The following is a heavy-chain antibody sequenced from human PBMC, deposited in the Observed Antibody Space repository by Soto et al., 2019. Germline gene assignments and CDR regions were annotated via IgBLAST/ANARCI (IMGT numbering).Heavy chain of an antibody. CDR3: AKKERYSGYAPFDY. Sequence: GGSLRLSCAASGFTFSSYVMSWVRQAPGKGLEWVSAVSTSGGSTFYASSVKGRFATSRDNSKKTLYPQMNSLRAEGTAGYYFAKKERYSGYAPFDYCGQGPLVTVYS. V-gene: IGHV3-23*01. CDR2: VSTSGGST. J-gene: IGHJ4*02. CDR1: GFTFSSYV. D-gene: IGHD5-12*01.